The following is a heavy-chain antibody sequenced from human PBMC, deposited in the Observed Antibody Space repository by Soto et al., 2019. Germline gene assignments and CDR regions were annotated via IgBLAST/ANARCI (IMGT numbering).Heavy chain of an antibody. V-gene: IGHV3-7*03. CDR3: ARVQRPHYYDFSGYHPLDY. Sequence: EVQLVESGGGLVQPGGSLRLSCEASGFTFTTYWMSWARQAPGKGLEWVANIKQDGSEKYYVDSVKGRFTMSRDNAKNSLYLQMNSLRAEDTAVYYCARVQRPHYYDFSGYHPLDYWGQGTLVTVSS. CDR1: GFTFTTYW. CDR2: IKQDGSEK. D-gene: IGHD3-22*01. J-gene: IGHJ4*02.